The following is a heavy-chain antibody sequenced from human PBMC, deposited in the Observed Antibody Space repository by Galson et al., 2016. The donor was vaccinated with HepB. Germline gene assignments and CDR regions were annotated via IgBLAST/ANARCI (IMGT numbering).Heavy chain of an antibody. V-gene: IGHV3-23*01. J-gene: IGHJ4*02. CDR3: TRRTGGSPDY. CDR2: ISGSGGTI. CDR1: GFTFSSYA. Sequence: SLRLSCAASGFTFSSYAIGWVRQAPGKGLKWFSGISGSGGTIYYADSVRGRFTLSRDNSKNTVYLQMNSLRVEDAAVYYCTRRTGGSPDYWGQGTLVTVSS. D-gene: IGHD3-16*01.